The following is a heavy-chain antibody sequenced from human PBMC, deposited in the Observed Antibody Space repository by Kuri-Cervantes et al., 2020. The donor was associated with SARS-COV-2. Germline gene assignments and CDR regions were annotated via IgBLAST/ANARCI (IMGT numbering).Heavy chain of an antibody. Sequence: GSLRLSCTVSGGSISSYYWSWIRQPAGKGLEWIGRIYTSGSTNYNPSLKSRVTMSVDTSKNQFSLKLSSVTAADTAVYYCARGYYYYHYMDVWGKGTTVTVSS. CDR2: IYTSGST. J-gene: IGHJ6*03. CDR1: GGSISSYY. CDR3: ARGYYYYHYMDV. V-gene: IGHV4-4*07.